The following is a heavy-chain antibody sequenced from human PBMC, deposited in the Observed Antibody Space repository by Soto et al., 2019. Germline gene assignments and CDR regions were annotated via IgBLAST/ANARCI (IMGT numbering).Heavy chain of an antibody. D-gene: IGHD3-3*01. CDR2: ISWNSGSI. Sequence: PGGSLRLSCEASGFTFADYAMHWVRQAPGKGLEWVSGISWNSGSIGYADSVKGRFTISRDNAKNSLYLQMNSLRAEDMALFDCAKDIVYCDVWRGIRFQYYYYYGMDVWGQGTTVTVSS. CDR3: AKDIVYCDVWRGIRFQYYYYYGMDV. V-gene: IGHV3-9*03. CDR1: GFTFADYA. J-gene: IGHJ6*02.